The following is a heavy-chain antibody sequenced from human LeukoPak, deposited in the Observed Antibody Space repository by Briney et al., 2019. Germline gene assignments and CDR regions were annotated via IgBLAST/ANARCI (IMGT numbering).Heavy chain of an antibody. CDR3: AKLSGTSCYKSYDY. D-gene: IGHD2-2*02. CDR1: GFTFSSYA. Sequence: GGSLRLSCAASGFTFSSYAMSWVRQAPGKGLEWVSAISGSGGSTYYADSVKGRFTISRDNSKNTLYLQMNSLRAEDTVVYYCAKLSGTSCYKSYDYWGQETLVTVSS. CDR2: ISGSGGST. V-gene: IGHV3-23*01. J-gene: IGHJ4*02.